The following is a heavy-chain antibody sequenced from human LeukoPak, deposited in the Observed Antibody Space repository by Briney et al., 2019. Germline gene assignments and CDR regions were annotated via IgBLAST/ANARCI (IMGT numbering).Heavy chain of an antibody. CDR3: AKSVFSGYYWYFDY. CDR2: ISGSGGST. D-gene: IGHD3-22*01. Sequence: PGGSLRLSCAASGFTFSSYAMSWVRQAPGKGLEWVSAISGSGGSTYYADSVKGRFTISRDNSKNMLYLQMNSLRAEDTAVYYCAKSVFSGYYWYFDYWGQGTLVTVSS. V-gene: IGHV3-23*01. J-gene: IGHJ4*02. CDR1: GFTFSSYA.